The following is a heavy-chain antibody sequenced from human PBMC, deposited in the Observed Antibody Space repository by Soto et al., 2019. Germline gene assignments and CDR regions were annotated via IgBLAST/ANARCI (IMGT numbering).Heavy chain of an antibody. V-gene: IGHV3-30*03. CDR2: ISFDGSNR. CDR3: ARAHGPYYDSSYYGLARNYFDY. D-gene: IGHD3-22*01. Sequence: GGSLRLSCAAAGFTFSSHAMNWVRQAPGNGLEWVEVISFDGSNRYYADSQRGRLTISRDNSRNTLYLQMDNLRPDDTAIYYCARAHGPYYDSSYYGLARNYFDYWGQGTLVTVSS. CDR1: GFTFSSHA. J-gene: IGHJ4*02.